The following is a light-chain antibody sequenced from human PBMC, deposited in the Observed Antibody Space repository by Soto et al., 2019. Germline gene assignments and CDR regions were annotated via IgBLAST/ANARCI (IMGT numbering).Light chain of an antibody. J-gene: IGKJ2*01. CDR2: EAS. Sequence: DIQMTQSPSTLSASVGDRVTITCRASQSISSWLAWYQQKPGAAPKLLIYEASTLESGGPSRFRRSRSGTEFTLTVSSLQPEDFATYYCQQYNDSFPFTFGQGTKLEI. CDR1: QSISSW. V-gene: IGKV1-5*03. CDR3: QQYNDSFPFT.